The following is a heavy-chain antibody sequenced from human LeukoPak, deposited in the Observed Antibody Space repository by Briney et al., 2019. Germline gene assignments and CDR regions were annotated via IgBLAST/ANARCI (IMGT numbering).Heavy chain of an antibody. Sequence: PGGSLRLSCAASGFTFSDYWMSWIRQAPGKGLEWLSYITSTSSYTNYADSVKGRFTISRDNAKKLVYLQMNSLRVEDTAVYYCARAQYYFDSWGQGALVTVSS. V-gene: IGHV3-11*06. CDR2: ITSTSSYT. CDR1: GFTFSDYW. CDR3: ARAQYYFDS. J-gene: IGHJ4*02.